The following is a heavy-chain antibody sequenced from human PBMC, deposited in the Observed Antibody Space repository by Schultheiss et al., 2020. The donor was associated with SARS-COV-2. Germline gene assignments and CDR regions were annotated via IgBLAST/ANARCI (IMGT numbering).Heavy chain of an antibody. Sequence: GSLRLSCAASGFTFSDYYMSWIRQPPGKGLEWIGYIYYSGSTNYNPSLKSRVTISVDTSKNQFSLKLSSVTAADTAVYYCARSVALSAFDIWGQGTMVTVSS. D-gene: IGHD2-15*01. CDR1: GFTFSDYY. V-gene: IGHV4-59*01. CDR2: IYYSGST. CDR3: ARSVALSAFDI. J-gene: IGHJ3*02.